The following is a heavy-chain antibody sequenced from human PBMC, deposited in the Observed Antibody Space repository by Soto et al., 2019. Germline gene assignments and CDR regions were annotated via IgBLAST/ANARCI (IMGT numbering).Heavy chain of an antibody. Sequence: QVQPEQWGAGLLKPSETLSLTCAVYGGSFTTYYWSWSRQPPAKGLEWLREINHSGSINYNPSLKSRVTISLDTSKRQASLKVSSVTVAETAVYYCAIGERDGDYDYWGQRTLVTVSS. J-gene: IGHJ4*02. CDR3: AIGERDGDYDY. CDR1: GGSFTTYY. CDR2: INHSGSI. D-gene: IGHD4-17*01. V-gene: IGHV4-34*01.